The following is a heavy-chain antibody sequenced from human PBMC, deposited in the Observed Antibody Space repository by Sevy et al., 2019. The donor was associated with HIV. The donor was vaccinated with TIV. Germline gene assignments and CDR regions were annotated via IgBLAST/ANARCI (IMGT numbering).Heavy chain of an antibody. CDR1: GYTFTSYG. CDR3: ARERDIVPIFDY. J-gene: IGHJ4*02. V-gene: IGHV1-18*01. D-gene: IGHD2-8*01. Sequence: SSVKVSCKASGYTFTSYGISWVRQAPGQGLEWMGWISAYNGNTNYAQKLQGRVTMTTDTSTSTAYMELRSLRSDDTAVYYCARERDIVPIFDYWGQGTLVTVSS. CDR2: ISAYNGNT.